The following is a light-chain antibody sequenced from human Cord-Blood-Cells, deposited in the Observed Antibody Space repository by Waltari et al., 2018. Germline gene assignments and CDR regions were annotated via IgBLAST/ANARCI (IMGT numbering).Light chain of an antibody. CDR3: QQYNSYST. Sequence: DIQMTQSPSTLSAYVGDRVTITCRASQSISSWLAWYQQKPGKAPKLLIYDASSLESRVPSRFSGSGSGTEFTLTISSLQPDDFATYYCQQYNSYSTFGQGTKVEIK. CDR1: QSISSW. CDR2: DAS. J-gene: IGKJ1*01. V-gene: IGKV1-5*01.